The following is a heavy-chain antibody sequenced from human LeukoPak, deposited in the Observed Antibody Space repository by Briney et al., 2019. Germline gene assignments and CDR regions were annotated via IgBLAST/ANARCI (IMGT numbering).Heavy chain of an antibody. V-gene: IGHV4-30-2*01. J-gene: IGHJ3*02. D-gene: IGHD5-18*01. CDR1: GGSISSGGYS. Sequence: PSQTLSLTCAVSGGSISSGGYSWSWIRQPPGKGLEWIGYIYHSGSTYYNPSLKSRVTISVDRSKNQFSLKLSSVTAADTAVYYCARSGYSDAFDIWGQGTMVTVSS. CDR3: ARSGYSDAFDI. CDR2: IYHSGST.